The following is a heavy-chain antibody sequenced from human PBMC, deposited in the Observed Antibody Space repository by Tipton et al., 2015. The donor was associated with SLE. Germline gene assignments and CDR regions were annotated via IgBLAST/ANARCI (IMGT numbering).Heavy chain of an antibody. Sequence: GLVKPSETLSLTCAVYGGSFSGYYWSWIRQPPGKGLEWIGEINHSGSTNYNPSLKSRVTISVDTSKNQFSLKLRSVTAADTAVYYCASGILTGNAAFDVWGQGTMVSVSP. CDR3: ASGILTGNAAFDV. CDR1: GGSFSGYY. V-gene: IGHV4-34*01. CDR2: INHSGST. J-gene: IGHJ3*01. D-gene: IGHD3-9*01.